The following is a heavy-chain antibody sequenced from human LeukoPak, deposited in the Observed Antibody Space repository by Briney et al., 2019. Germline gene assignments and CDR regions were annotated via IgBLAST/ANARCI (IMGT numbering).Heavy chain of an antibody. CDR3: ASGSPAADY. CDR2: INRSWNS. J-gene: IGHJ4*02. D-gene: IGHD6-13*01. CDR1: GYSISRGYS. Sequence: PSETLSLTCTVSGYSISRGYSWAWIRQLPGKGLEWIGSINRSWNSYYTPSFKSRVTIALETSTNHSSLKVSSVTAAATAVYYCASGSPAADYWGQGTLVTVSS. V-gene: IGHV4-38-2*02.